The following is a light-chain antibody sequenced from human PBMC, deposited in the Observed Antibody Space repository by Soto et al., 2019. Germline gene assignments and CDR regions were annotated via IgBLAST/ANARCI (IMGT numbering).Light chain of an antibody. Sequence: QAVVTQPPSVSGAPGQRVTIPCTGSTSNIGAGYDVHWYQQVSGTAPKLLIYANNNRPSGVPDRFSGSKSGTSATLAITGLQAEDETDYYCQSYDNSLSGWVFGGGTMLTVL. CDR2: ANN. V-gene: IGLV1-40*01. CDR1: TSNIGAGYD. CDR3: QSYDNSLSGWV. J-gene: IGLJ3*02.